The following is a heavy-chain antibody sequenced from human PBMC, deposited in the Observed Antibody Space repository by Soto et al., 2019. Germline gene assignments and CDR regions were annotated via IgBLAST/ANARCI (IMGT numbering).Heavy chain of an antibody. CDR3: AHRVLRTVFGLVTTTAIYFDF. D-gene: IGHD3-3*01. CDR2: IYWDDEK. CDR1: GFSLTTSGGG. J-gene: IGHJ4*02. Sequence: QITLKESGPTVVKPTETLTLTCPFSGFSLTTSGGGVGWVRQSPGKAPEWLALIYWDDEKRYSTSLNSRLIITKDTSKNHVVLTMANVDPADTATYYCAHRVLRTVFGLVTTTAIYFDFWGPGTPVVVSS. V-gene: IGHV2-5*02.